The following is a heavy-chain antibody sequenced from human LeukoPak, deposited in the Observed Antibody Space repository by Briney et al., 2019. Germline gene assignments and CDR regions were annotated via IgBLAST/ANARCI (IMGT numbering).Heavy chain of an antibody. D-gene: IGHD2-21*02. CDR2: IIPILGIA. CDR3: ARGRVGDPGRIVY. V-gene: IGHV1-69*04. Sequence: ASVKVSCKASGGTFSSYAISWVRQAPGQGLEWMGRIIPILGIANYAQKFQGRVTITADKSTSTAYMELSSLRSEDTAVYYCARGRVGDPGRIVYWGQGTLVTVSS. CDR1: GGTFSSYA. J-gene: IGHJ4*02.